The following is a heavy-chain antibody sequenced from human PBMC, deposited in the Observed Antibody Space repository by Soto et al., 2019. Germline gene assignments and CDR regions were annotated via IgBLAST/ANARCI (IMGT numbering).Heavy chain of an antibody. CDR1: GFSLSAYT. CDR2: ISSSSSYI. Sequence: EVQLVESGGGLVKPGGSLRLSCAASGFSLSAYTMNWVRQAPGKGLEWVASISSSSSYIYYAESVKGRFTISRDNTKNSLYLQMNSLRAEDTAVYYCAREDYDIVILVATTYYGMDVWGQGTTVTVSS. D-gene: IGHD2-15*01. CDR3: AREDYDIVILVATTYYGMDV. J-gene: IGHJ6*02. V-gene: IGHV3-21*01.